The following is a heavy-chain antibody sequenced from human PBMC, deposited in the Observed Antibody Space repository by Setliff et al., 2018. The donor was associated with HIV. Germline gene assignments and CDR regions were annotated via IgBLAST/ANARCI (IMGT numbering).Heavy chain of an antibody. D-gene: IGHD2-2*01. J-gene: IGHJ4*02. Sequence: SETLSLTCTVSGDSISNYYWSWVRQPPGKGLEWIGYIYTTGSTNYNPSLQSRVTMSVDTSKNQFSLNLNSVTAADTAVYYCARGFDYAQRPPLYYFDYGGQGTLVTVSS. V-gene: IGHV4-4*09. CDR1: GDSISNYY. CDR2: IYTTGST. CDR3: ARGFDYAQRPPLYYFDY.